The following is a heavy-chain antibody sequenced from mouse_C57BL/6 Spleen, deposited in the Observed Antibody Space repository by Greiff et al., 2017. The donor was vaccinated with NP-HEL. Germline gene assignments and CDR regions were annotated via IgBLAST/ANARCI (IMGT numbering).Heavy chain of an antibody. J-gene: IGHJ2*01. Sequence: VQLQQSGPELVKPGASVKIPCKASGYTFTDYNMDWVKQSHGKSLEWIGDINPNNGGTIYNQKFKGKATLTVDKSSSTAYMELRSLTSEDTAVYYCARAYYYGSRWDYFDYWGQGTTLTVSS. CDR2: INPNNGGT. CDR3: ARAYYYGSRWDYFDY. CDR1: GYTFTDYN. V-gene: IGHV1-18*01. D-gene: IGHD1-1*01.